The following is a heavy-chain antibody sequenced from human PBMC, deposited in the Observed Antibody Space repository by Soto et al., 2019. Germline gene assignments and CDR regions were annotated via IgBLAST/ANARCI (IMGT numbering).Heavy chain of an antibody. CDR2: MNPNSGNT. V-gene: IGHV1-8*01. Sequence: QVHLLQSGAEVKKPGSSVKVSCKASGYTFTSYDINWVRQATGQGLEWMGWMNPNSGNTAYAQKFQGRVTMTRNTSISTAYVELSSLRSEDTAVYYCARAKSYGMDVWGPGPTVTVSS. J-gene: IGHJ6*02. CDR3: ARAKSYGMDV. CDR1: GYTFTSYD.